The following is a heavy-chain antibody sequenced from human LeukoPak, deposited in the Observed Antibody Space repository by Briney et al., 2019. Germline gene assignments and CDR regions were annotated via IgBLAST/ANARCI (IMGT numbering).Heavy chain of an antibody. V-gene: IGHV4-61*01. CDR1: GGSISSGSYY. CDR3: ASIAVGAGSDY. J-gene: IGHJ4*02. D-gene: IGHD1-26*01. Sequence: PSETLSLTCTVSGGSISSGSYYWSWIRQPPGKGLEWIGYIYYSGSTNYNPSLKSRVTISVDTSKNQFSLKLSSVTAADTAVYYCASIAVGAGSDYWGQGTLVTVSS. CDR2: IYYSGST.